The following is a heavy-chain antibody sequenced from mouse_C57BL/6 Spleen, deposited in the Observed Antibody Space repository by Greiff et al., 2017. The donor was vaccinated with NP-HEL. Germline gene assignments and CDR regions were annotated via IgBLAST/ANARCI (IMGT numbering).Heavy chain of an antibody. J-gene: IGHJ1*03. Sequence: QVQLKESGAELVRPGTSVKVSCKASGYAFTNYLIEWVKQRPGQGLEWIGVINPGSGGTNYNEKFKGKATLTADKSSSTAYMQLSSLTSEDSAVYFCARIYGNYGYFDVWGTGTTVTVSS. V-gene: IGHV1-54*01. CDR3: ARIYGNYGYFDV. D-gene: IGHD2-1*01. CDR1: GYAFTNYL. CDR2: INPGSGGT.